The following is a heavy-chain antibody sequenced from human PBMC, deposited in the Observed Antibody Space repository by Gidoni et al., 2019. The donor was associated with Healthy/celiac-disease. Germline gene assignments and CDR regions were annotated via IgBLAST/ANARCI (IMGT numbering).Heavy chain of an antibody. CDR1: GGSFSGYY. D-gene: IGHD6-19*01. Sequence: QVQLQQWGAGLLKPSETLSLTCAVYGGSFSGYYWSWIRQPPGKGLEWIGEINHSGSTNYNPSLKSRVTISVDTSKNQFSLKLSSVTAADTAVYYCARDRGPQRVNSGLPPIDYWGQGTLVTVSS. V-gene: IGHV4-34*01. CDR2: INHSGST. CDR3: ARDRGPQRVNSGLPPIDY. J-gene: IGHJ4*02.